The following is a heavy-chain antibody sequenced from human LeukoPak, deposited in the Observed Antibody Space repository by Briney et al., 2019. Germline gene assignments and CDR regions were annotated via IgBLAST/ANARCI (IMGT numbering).Heavy chain of an antibody. Sequence: GGSLRLSCAASGFTFSTYAMSWVRQAPGKGLEWVSVIGGSDGTSYYADSVKGRFTISRDNSKNTLYLQMNSLRAEDTAVFYCAKNMYYSDSSGYYLPVFWGQGTLVTVSS. V-gene: IGHV3-23*01. CDR1: GFTFSTYA. CDR3: AKNMYYSDSSGYYLPVF. J-gene: IGHJ4*02. CDR2: IGGSDGTS. D-gene: IGHD3-22*01.